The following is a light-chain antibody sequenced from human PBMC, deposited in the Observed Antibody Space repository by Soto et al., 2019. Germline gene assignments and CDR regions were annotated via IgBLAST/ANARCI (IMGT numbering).Light chain of an antibody. V-gene: IGKV2-30*01. CDR3: MQGTHWPPMYT. Sequence: DVVVTQSPLSLPVTLGQPASISCRSSQSLVYTDGNTYLNWFQQRPGQSPRRVIYQLSNRDSGVPDRFSGSGSGTGLTLKISRVEAEDVGVYYCMQGTHWPPMYTFGQGTKLEIK. CDR1: QSLVYTDGNTY. CDR2: QLS. J-gene: IGKJ2*01.